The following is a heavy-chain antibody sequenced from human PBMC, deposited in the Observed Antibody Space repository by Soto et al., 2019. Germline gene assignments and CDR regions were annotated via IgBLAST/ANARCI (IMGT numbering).Heavy chain of an antibody. Sequence: PRGSLRLSCVASGFTFSGNVMSWFRQSPGKGLEWISIISGSGGSTYYADSVKSRFTISRDNSNNTLYLQMHSLTAADTAVYYCAKNGCGGDCYSSVAGNWFDPWGQGTLVTSPQ. CDR1: GFTFSGNV. CDR3: AKNGCGGDCYSSVAGNWFDP. J-gene: IGHJ5*02. CDR2: ISGSGGST. V-gene: IGHV3-23*01. D-gene: IGHD2-21*02.